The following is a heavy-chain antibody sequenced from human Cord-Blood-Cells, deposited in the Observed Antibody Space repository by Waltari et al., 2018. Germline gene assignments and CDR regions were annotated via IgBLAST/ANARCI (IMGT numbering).Heavy chain of an antibody. V-gene: IGHV4-39*01. D-gene: IGHD4-17*01. J-gene: IGHJ4*02. CDR3: ARHGMTTVTTVDY. CDR1: GGSISSSSYY. CDR2: IYYSGST. Sequence: QLQLQESGPGLVKPSETLSLTCTVSGGSISSSSYYWGWIRQPPGKGLEWIGSIYYSGSTYYNPSLKSRVTISVDTSKNQFSLKLSSVTAADTAVYYGARHGMTTVTTVDYWGQGTLVTVSS.